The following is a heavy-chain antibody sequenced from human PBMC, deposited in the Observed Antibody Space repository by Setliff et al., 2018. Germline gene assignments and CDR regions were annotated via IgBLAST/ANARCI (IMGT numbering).Heavy chain of an antibody. CDR1: GGSISSGNYY. V-gene: IGHV4-39*01. J-gene: IGHJ6*03. Sequence: TLSLPCRVSGGSISSGNYYWGLIRQPPGKGLEWVATIYYSGSTYSNPSLKSRLIISVDAPDNQFSVKLSSVTAADTAVHYCARHKSNGSGSYPSLYMDVWGKGIMVTVS. CDR2: IYYSGST. D-gene: IGHD3-10*01. CDR3: ARHKSNGSGSYPSLYMDV.